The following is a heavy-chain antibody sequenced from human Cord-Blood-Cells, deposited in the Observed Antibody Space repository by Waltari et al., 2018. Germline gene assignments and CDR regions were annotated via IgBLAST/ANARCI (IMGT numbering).Heavy chain of an antibody. CDR1: GSTFSSYG. CDR3: AKNVPPYSSSYYYYGMDV. V-gene: IGHV3-30*18. D-gene: IGHD6-6*01. J-gene: IGHJ6*02. Sequence: QVQLVESGGGGVQPGRSRRPPGAASGSTFSSYGLPGVRQAPGKGLEWVAGISYDGSNKYYADSVKGRFTISRDNSKNTLYLQMNSLRAEDTAVYYCAKNVPPYSSSYYYYGMDVWGQGTTVTVSS. CDR2: ISYDGSNK.